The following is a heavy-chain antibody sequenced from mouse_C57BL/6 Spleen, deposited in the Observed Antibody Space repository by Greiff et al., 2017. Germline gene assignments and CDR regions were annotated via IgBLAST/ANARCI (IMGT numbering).Heavy chain of an antibody. J-gene: IGHJ1*03. CDR1: GYTFTSYW. CDR3: ASFNWDRDFDV. Sequence: QVHVKQSGAELAKPGASVKLSCKASGYTFTSYWMHWVKQRPGQGLEWIGYINPSSGYTKYNQKFKDKATLTADKSSSTAYMQLSSLTYEDSAVYYCASFNWDRDFDVWGTGTTVTVSS. V-gene: IGHV1-7*01. D-gene: IGHD4-1*02. CDR2: INPSSGYT.